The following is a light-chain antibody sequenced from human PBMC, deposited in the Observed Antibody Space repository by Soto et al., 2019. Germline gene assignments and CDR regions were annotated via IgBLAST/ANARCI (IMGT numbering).Light chain of an antibody. CDR3: AAWDGSRNNVL. CDR2: GNN. CDR1: VSSIGTNT. V-gene: IGLV1-44*01. Sequence: QSVLTQPPSASGTPGQRVTISCSGSVSSIGTNTVNWYRQLPGTAPKLRIYGNNQRPSGVPDRFSGSKSGTSASLGISGLQAEDEADYYCAAWDGSRNNVLFGGGTQLTVL. J-gene: IGLJ2*01.